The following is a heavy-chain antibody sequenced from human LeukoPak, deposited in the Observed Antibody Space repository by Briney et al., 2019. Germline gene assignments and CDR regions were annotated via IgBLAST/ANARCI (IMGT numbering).Heavy chain of an antibody. Sequence: ASVKVSCKASGYTFTGYYMHWVRQAPGQGLEWMGWINPNSGGTNYAQKFQGRVTMTRDTSISTAYMELSSLRSEDTAVYYCARSVPARISTSWGQGTLVTVSS. D-gene: IGHD2-2*01. V-gene: IGHV1-2*02. J-gene: IGHJ4*02. CDR3: ARSVPARISTS. CDR1: GYTFTGYY. CDR2: INPNSGGT.